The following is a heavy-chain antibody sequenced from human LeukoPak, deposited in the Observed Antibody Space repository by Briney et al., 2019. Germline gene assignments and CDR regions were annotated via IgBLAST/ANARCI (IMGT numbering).Heavy chain of an antibody. CDR3: ARSLTGDLDWFDP. Sequence: GGSLRLSCVVSAFTFSTDSMNWVRQAPGKGLEWVSSISSNSRYIYYADSVKGRFTISRDNAKNSLYLHMNSLRAEDAAVYYCARSLTGDLDWFDPWGQGTLVTVSS. V-gene: IGHV3-21*06. CDR2: ISSNSRYI. J-gene: IGHJ5*02. D-gene: IGHD7-27*01. CDR1: AFTFSTDS.